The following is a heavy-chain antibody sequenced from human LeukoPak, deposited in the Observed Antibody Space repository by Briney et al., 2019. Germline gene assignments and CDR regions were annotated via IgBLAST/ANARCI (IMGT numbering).Heavy chain of an antibody. V-gene: IGHV1-2*02. CDR3: ARGGRTTVVIAGYFDY. D-gene: IGHD4-23*01. Sequence: ASVKVSCKASGYTFTGYYRHWVRQAPGQGLEWMGWINPNSGGTNYAQKFQGRVTMTRDTSISTAYMELSRLRSDDTAVYYCARGGRTTVVIAGYFDYWGQGTLVTVSS. J-gene: IGHJ4*02. CDR2: INPNSGGT. CDR1: GYTFTGYY.